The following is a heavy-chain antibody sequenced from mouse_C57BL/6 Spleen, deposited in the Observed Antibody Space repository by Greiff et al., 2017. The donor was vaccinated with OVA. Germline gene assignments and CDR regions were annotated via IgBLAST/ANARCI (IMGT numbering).Heavy chain of an antibody. CDR2: ISYDGSN. Sequence: EVQLVESGPGLVKPSQSLSLTCSVTGYSITSGYYWNWIRQFPGNKLEWMGYISYDGSNNYNPSLKNRISITRDTSKNQFFLKLNSVTTEDTATYYCARGGYYYGSSPDWYFDVWGTGTTVTVSS. V-gene: IGHV3-6*01. D-gene: IGHD1-1*01. CDR1: GYSITSGYY. J-gene: IGHJ1*03. CDR3: ARGGYYYGSSPDWYFDV.